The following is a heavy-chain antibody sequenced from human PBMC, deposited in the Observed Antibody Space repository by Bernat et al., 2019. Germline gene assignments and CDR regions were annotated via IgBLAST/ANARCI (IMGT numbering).Heavy chain of an antibody. Sequence: EVQLVESGGGLVQPGGSLRLSCVASGFTFSTYGMNWVRQAPGKGLDWVSYISSSSSYTNYADSVKGRFTISRDNAKNSLYLQMNSLRAEDTAVYYCARGTSTSAPYMDVWGKGTTVTVSS. V-gene: IGHV3-48*04. J-gene: IGHJ6*03. CDR3: ARGTSTSAPYMDV. CDR2: ISSSSSYT. CDR1: GFTFSTYG.